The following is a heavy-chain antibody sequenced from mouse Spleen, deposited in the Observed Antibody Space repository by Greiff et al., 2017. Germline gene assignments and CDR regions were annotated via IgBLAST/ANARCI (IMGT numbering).Heavy chain of an antibody. J-gene: IGHJ3*01. CDR2: IYPRDGST. Sequence: QVQLKESGPELVKPGASVKLSCKASGYTFTSYDINWVKQRPGQGLEWIGWIYPRDGSTKYNEKFKGKATLTVDTSSSTAYMELHSLTSEDSAVYFCARSMITSWFAYWGQGTLVTVSA. CDR3: ARSMITSWFAY. V-gene: IGHV1-85*01. CDR1: GYTFTSYD. D-gene: IGHD2-4*01.